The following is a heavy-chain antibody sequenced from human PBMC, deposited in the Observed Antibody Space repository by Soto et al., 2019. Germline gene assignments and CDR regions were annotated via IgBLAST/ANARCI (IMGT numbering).Heavy chain of an antibody. V-gene: IGHV4-59*01. CDR3: ARGHVDIVATTYYYYYYGMDV. CDR1: GGSISSYY. CDR2: IYYSGST. D-gene: IGHD5-12*01. J-gene: IGHJ6*02. Sequence: PSETLSLTCTVSGGSISSYYLSWIRQPPGKGLEWIGYIYYSGSTNYNPSLKSRVTISVDTSKNQFSLKLSSVTAADTAVYYCARGHVDIVATTYYYYYYGMDVWGQGTTVTVSS.